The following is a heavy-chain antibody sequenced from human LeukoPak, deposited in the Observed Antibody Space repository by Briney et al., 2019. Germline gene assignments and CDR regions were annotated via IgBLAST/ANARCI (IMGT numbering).Heavy chain of an antibody. J-gene: IGHJ4*02. CDR2: ISYDGTNK. CDR1: GFNFRSYG. V-gene: IGHV3-30*02. CDR3: TKADGAIYFDWSGFVNLAY. D-gene: IGHD3-9*01. Sequence: GGSLRLSCAAAGFNFRSYGMHWVRQAPGKGLEWVSFISYDGTNKYYGDSLKGRFTISRDNSNNTLYLQMDRLRPEDTAVYYCTKADGAIYFDWSGFVNLAYWGQGTLAIVSP.